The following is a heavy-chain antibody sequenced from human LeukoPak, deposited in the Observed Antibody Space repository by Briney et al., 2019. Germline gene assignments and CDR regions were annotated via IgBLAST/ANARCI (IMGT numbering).Heavy chain of an antibody. V-gene: IGHV3-23*01. D-gene: IGHD3-3*01. J-gene: IGHJ4*02. CDR1: GFTFSSYA. Sequence: GGSLRLSCAVSGFTFSSYAMSWVRQAPGKGLEWVSAISGSGGSTYYADSVKGRFTISRDNSKNTLYLQMNSLRAEDTAVYYCAKDPEYYDFWSGYLDYWGQGTLVTVSS. CDR2: ISGSGGST. CDR3: AKDPEYYDFWSGYLDY.